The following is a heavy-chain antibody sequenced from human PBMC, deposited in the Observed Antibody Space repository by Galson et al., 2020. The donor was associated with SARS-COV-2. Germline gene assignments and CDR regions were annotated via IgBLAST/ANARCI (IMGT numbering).Heavy chain of an antibody. CDR2: IYHTGTT. V-gene: IGHV4-4*01. CDR3: AKRGGVGLEAFDI. CDR1: GGSTKGRYW. Sequence: PQTPSPTCGVSGGSTKGRYWWRWTRQPQGKGLEWIGDIYHTGTTSNNPPPRSRVTMSVDKSKNQFSLKLSSVTAADAAIYCCAKRGGVGLEAFDIWGRGTVVTVSS. D-gene: IGHD2-15*01. J-gene: IGHJ3*02.